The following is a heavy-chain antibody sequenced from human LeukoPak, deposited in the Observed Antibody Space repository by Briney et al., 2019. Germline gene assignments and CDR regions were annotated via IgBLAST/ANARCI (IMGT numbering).Heavy chain of an antibody. CDR3: AKDNLGEDYSDCLDI. D-gene: IGHD4/OR15-4a*01. V-gene: IGHV3-66*01. Sequence: GGSLRLSCSVSGFSVSGKFMSWVRQPPGKGLDWVSVIHDSGSTYYADSVKGRFTISRDNSKNTLFLQMNIVTAEDTAIYYCAKDNLGEDYSDCLDIWGQGTMVTVSS. J-gene: IGHJ3*02. CDR1: GFSVSGKF. CDR2: IHDSGST.